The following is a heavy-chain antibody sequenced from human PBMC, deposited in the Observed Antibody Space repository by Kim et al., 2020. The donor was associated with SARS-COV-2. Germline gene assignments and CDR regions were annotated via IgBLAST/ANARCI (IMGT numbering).Heavy chain of an antibody. CDR3: VKGAVRWREDYFDY. CDR2: ISGSGGNI. CDR1: GFTFNTYA. Sequence: GGSLRLSCAASGFTFNTYAMGWVRQAPGKGLEWVSVISGSGGNIYYADSVKGRFTISREDSKSSLYLQMNSLRAEDAAVYYCVKGAVRWREDYFDYWGQGILVTVSS. D-gene: IGHD1-26*01. V-gene: IGHV3-23*01. J-gene: IGHJ4*01.